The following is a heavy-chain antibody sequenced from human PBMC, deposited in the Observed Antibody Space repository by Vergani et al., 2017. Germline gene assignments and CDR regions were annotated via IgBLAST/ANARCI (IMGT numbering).Heavy chain of an antibody. CDR3: VRARCSGPCFMSNCFDS. CDR1: GFSFSGYW. V-gene: IGHV3-74*01. J-gene: IGHJ5*01. Sequence: EVQLVESGGGLIHPGGSLRLSCEGSGFSFSGYWMHWVRQRPEKGLVWVSRIKSDGSITNYADSVKGRFTISRDNAKNTLYLEMNSLRGDDTAIYYCVRARCSGPCFMSNCFDSWGQGTLVTVSS. CDR2: IKSDGSIT. D-gene: IGHD5-12*01.